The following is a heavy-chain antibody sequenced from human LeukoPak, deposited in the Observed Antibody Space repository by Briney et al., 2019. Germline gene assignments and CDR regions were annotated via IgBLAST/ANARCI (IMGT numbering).Heavy chain of an antibody. J-gene: IGHJ4*02. CDR3: ARENRYCSGGSCSLYDY. Sequence: QPGGSLRLSCAASGFTVSSNYMSWVRKAPGKGLEWVSVIYSGGSTYYADSVKGRFTISRDNSKNTLYLQMNSLRAEDTAVYYCARENRYCSGGSCSLYDYWGQGTLVTVSS. CDR1: GFTVSSNY. CDR2: IYSGGST. V-gene: IGHV3-53*01. D-gene: IGHD2-15*01.